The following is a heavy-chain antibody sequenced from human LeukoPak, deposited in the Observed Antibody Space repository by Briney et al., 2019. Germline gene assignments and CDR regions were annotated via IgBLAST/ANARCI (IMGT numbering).Heavy chain of an antibody. Sequence: GGSLRLSCAAPGFTFSSYGMHWVRQAPGKGLEWVAVISYDGSNKYYADSVKGRFTVSRDNSKNTLYLQMNSLRAEDTAVYYCAKDEGGNIFDYWGQGTLVTVSS. V-gene: IGHV3-30*18. CDR1: GFTFSSYG. CDR2: ISYDGSNK. CDR3: AKDEGGNIFDY. J-gene: IGHJ4*02. D-gene: IGHD2/OR15-2a*01.